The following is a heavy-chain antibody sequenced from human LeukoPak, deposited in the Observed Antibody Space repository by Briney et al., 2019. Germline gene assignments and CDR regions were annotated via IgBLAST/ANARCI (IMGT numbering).Heavy chain of an antibody. D-gene: IGHD2-15*01. CDR1: GGSISSGDYY. CDR2: IYYSGST. Sequence: SETLSLTCTVSGGSISSGDYYWSWIRQPPGKGLEWIGYIYYSGSTYYNPSLKSRVTISVDTSKNQFSLKLSSVTAADTAVYYRARSVGFRVAARDDYWGQGTLVTVSS. V-gene: IGHV4-30-4*01. CDR3: ARSVGFRVAARDDY. J-gene: IGHJ4*02.